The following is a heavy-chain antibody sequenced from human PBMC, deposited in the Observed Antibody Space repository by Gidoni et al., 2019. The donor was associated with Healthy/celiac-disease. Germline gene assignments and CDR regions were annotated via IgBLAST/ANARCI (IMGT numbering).Heavy chain of an antibody. CDR2: IYYSGST. V-gene: IGHV4-39*01. D-gene: IGHD3-9*01. CDR1: GGPISSSSYY. CDR3: ARQRYFDWLLIGRGRSFDP. Sequence: QLQLQESGPGLVKPSETLSLTCTVSGGPISSSSYYWGWIRQPPGKGLEWIGSIYYSGSTYNNPSLKSRVTISVDTSKNQFSLKLSSVTAADTAVYYCARQRYFDWLLIGRGRSFDPWGQGTLVTVSS. J-gene: IGHJ5*02.